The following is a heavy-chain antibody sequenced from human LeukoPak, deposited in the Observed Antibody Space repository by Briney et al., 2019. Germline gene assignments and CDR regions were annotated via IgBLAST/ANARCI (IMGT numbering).Heavy chain of an antibody. D-gene: IGHD3-3*02. CDR1: GFAFSDYD. Sequence: GGSLRLSCAASGFAFSDYDIHWVRHPAGKGLEWVSVVDSAGDTYYPGSVKGRFTVSRDNAKNSVFLQLNSLTAGDTAVYYRTRGISKSRDAFDLWGQGAMVTVSS. CDR3: TRGISKSRDAFDL. CDR2: VDSAGDT. J-gene: IGHJ3*01. V-gene: IGHV3-13*01.